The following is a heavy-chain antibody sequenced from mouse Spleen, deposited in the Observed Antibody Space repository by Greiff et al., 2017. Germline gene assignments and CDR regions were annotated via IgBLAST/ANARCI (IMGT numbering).Heavy chain of an antibody. J-gene: IGHJ2*01. V-gene: IGHV5-6*01. CDR3: ARTRNWDGVFDY. Sequence: DVQLVESGGDLVKPGGSLKLSCAASGFTFSSYGMSWVRQTPDKRLEWVATISSGGSYTYYPDSVKGRFTISRDNAKNTLYLQMSSLKSEDTAMYYCARTRNWDGVFDYWGQGTTLTVSS. D-gene: IGHD4-1*01. CDR1: GFTFSSYG. CDR2: ISSGGSYT.